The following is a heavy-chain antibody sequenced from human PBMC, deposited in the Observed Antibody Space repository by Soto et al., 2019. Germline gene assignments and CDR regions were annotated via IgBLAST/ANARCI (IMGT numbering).Heavy chain of an antibody. CDR3: AYDFWSGYYFDY. V-gene: IGHV1-2*02. Sequence: ASVKVSCKASGYTFTGYYMHWVRQAPGQGLEWMGWINPNSGGTNYAQKFQGRVTMTRDTSISTAYMELSRLRSDDTAVYYCAYDFWSGYYFDYWGQGTLVTVSS. CDR1: GYTFTGYY. J-gene: IGHJ4*02. D-gene: IGHD3-3*01. CDR2: INPNSGGT.